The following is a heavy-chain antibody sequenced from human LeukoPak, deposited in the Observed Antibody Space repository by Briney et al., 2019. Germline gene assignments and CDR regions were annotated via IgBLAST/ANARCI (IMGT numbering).Heavy chain of an antibody. CDR2: ISAYNGNT. Sequence: ASVKVSCKASGYTFTSYGISWVRQAPGQGLEWMGWISAYNGNTXYAXKLQGSVTMTTDTSRSTAYMEQTSLRSDDTAVYFCAXDXDGXXYWGQGTLVTVSS. J-gene: IGHJ4*02. D-gene: IGHD5-24*01. CDR1: GYTFTSYG. CDR3: AXDXDGXXY. V-gene: IGHV1-18*01.